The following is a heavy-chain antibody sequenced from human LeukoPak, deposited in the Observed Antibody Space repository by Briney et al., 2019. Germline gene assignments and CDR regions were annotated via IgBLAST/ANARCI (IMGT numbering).Heavy chain of an antibody. V-gene: IGHV3-30*18. CDR3: AKKGYGDYVLGAFDI. J-gene: IGHJ3*02. Sequence: GGSLRLSCAASGFNFSNAWMHWVRQAPGKGLEWVAVISYDGSNKYYADSVKGRFTISRDNSKNTLYLQMNSLRAEDTAVYYCAKKGYGDYVLGAFDIWGQGTMVTVSS. CDR1: GFNFSNAW. CDR2: ISYDGSNK. D-gene: IGHD4-17*01.